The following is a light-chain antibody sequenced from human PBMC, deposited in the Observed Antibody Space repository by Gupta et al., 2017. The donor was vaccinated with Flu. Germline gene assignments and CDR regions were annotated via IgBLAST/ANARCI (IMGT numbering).Light chain of an antibody. CDR1: KLGHKY. J-gene: IGLJ2*01. CDR2: QDT. Sequence: SYELTQPPSVSVSPGQTATSTCSGDKLGHKYASWYQQKPGQSPVSFIFQDTKRPSGIPERFSGSNSGNTATLTIIGAQAMDEADYYCQASDSSDVNVVFGGGTKLTVL. V-gene: IGLV3-1*01. CDR3: QASDSSDVNVV.